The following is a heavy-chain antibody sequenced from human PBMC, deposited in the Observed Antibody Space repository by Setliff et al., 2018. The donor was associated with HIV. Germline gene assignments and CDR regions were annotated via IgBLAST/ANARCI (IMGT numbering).Heavy chain of an antibody. CDR2: ISPSASTI. Sequence: LGGSLRLSCAASRFLFSDYELNWVRQAPGKGLEWVSYISPSASTIYYADSVKGRFTISRDNSRNTLYLQMDSLRAEDTAMYYCARGSSLFWSGSFDYWGQGTLVTVSS. CDR3: ARGSSLFWSGSFDY. V-gene: IGHV3-48*03. CDR1: RFLFSDYE. J-gene: IGHJ4*02. D-gene: IGHD3-3*01.